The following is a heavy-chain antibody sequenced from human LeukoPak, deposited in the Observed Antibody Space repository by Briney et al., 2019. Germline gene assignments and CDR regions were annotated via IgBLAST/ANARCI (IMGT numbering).Heavy chain of an antibody. V-gene: IGHV4-34*01. CDR1: GGSFSGYY. J-gene: IGHJ4*02. Sequence: PSETLSLTCAVYGGSFSGYYWSWIRQPPGKGLEWIGEINHSGSTNYNPSLKSRVTISVDTSKNQFSLKLSSVTAADTAVYYCARGRWELPYYFDYWGQGTLVTVSS. CDR3: ARGRWELPYYFDY. D-gene: IGHD1-26*01. CDR2: INHSGST.